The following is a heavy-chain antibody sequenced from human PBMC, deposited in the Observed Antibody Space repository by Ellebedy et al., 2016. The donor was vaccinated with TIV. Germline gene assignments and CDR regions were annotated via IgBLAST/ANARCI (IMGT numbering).Heavy chain of an antibody. J-gene: IGHJ4*02. V-gene: IGHV3-74*01. CDR3: ASVSGAVVPAANKY. CDR2: INSDGSST. D-gene: IGHD2-2*01. Sequence: PGGSLRLSCTASGLTFRTYWMHWVRQAPGKGLVWVSRINSDGSSTSYADSVKGRFTISRDNAKDTLHLQMNSLRVEDTAVYYCASVSGAVVPAANKYWGQGIQVTVSS. CDR1: GLTFRTYW.